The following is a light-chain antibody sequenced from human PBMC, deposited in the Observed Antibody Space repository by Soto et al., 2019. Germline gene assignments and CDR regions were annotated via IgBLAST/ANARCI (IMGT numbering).Light chain of an antibody. CDR2: GAS. CDR1: QSVSSN. V-gene: IGKV3D-15*01. CDR3: QQYNNWPRT. Sequence: EIVMTQSPATLSVSPGERATLSCWASQSVSSNLAWYQQKPGQAPRLLIYGASTRATGIPARFSGSGSGTEFTLTISSLQSEDFAVYYCQQYNNWPRTFGQGTKVEFK. J-gene: IGKJ1*01.